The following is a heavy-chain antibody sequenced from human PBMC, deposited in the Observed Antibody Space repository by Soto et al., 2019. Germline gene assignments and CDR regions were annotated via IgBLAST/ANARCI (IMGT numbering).Heavy chain of an antibody. Sequence: QVQLVESGGGLVKPGGSLRLSCAASGFTFSDYYMSWIRQAPGKGLEWVSYISSSGSTIYYADSVKGRFTISRDNAKNALYLQMNSMRAADTAVYYCARVGYGDSHLYWYFDLWGRGTLVTVSS. CDR1: GFTFSDYY. V-gene: IGHV3-11*01. CDR2: ISSSGSTI. CDR3: ARVGYGDSHLYWYFDL. D-gene: IGHD4-17*01. J-gene: IGHJ2*01.